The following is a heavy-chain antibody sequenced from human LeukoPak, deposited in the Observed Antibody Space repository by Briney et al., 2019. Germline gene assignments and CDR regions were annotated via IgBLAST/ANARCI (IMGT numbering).Heavy chain of an antibody. D-gene: IGHD6-19*01. CDR2: VDPEDGET. Sequence: ASVKVSCKVSGYTFTDYYMHWVQQAPGKGLEWMGLVDPEDGETIYAEKFQGRVTITADTSTDTAYMELSSLRSEDTAVYYCATVFKWLVRPFDYWGQGTLVTFSS. J-gene: IGHJ4*02. CDR1: GYTFTDYY. V-gene: IGHV1-69-2*01. CDR3: ATVFKWLVRPFDY.